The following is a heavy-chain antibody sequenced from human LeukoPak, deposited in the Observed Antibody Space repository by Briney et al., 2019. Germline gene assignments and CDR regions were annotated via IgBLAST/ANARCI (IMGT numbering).Heavy chain of an antibody. V-gene: IGHV3-30*04. D-gene: IGHD4-17*01. CDR2: ISYDGSNK. CDR3: ASNGDYVYYFDY. Sequence: GGSLRLSCAASGFTFSTYTIHWVRQAPGKGLEWVAVISYDGSNKYNADSVKGRFTISRDNSKNTLYLQMNSLRAEDTAVYYCASNGDYVYYFDYWGQGTLVTVSS. J-gene: IGHJ4*02. CDR1: GFTFSTYT.